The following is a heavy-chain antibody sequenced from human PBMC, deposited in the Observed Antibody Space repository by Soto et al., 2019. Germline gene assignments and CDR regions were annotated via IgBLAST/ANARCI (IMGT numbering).Heavy chain of an antibody. CDR3: ARLGGYYQSLDT. D-gene: IGHD3-22*01. CDR1: GGSIDSYY. CDR2: VYYTGTT. Sequence: PSETLSLTCTVSGGSIDSYYWTWIRQPPGKGLEWIGYVYYTGTTTYSLSLKSRVTISVDTSMNQISLKLSSVTAADTAFYYCARLGGYYQSLDTWGQGTLVTAPQ. V-gene: IGHV4-59*08. J-gene: IGHJ5*02.